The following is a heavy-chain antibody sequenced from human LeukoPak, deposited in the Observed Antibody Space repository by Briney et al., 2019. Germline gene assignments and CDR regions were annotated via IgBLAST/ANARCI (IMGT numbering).Heavy chain of an antibody. CDR1: GFTFSTYS. Sequence: GGSLRLSCAASGFTFSTYSMNWVRQAPGKGLEWVSSISSSSSYIYYADSVKGRFTISRDNAKNSLYLQMNSLRAEDTAVYYCARAVAGTYFDYWGQGTLVTVSS. CDR3: ARAVAGTYFDY. CDR2: ISSSSSYI. V-gene: IGHV3-21*01. D-gene: IGHD6-19*01. J-gene: IGHJ4*02.